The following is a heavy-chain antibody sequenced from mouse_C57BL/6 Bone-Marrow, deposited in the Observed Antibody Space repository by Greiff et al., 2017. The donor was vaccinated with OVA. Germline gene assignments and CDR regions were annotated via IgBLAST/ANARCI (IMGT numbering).Heavy chain of an antibody. CDR1: GYTFTSYW. CDR3: AREGYPYWYFDV. V-gene: IGHV1-64*01. J-gene: IGHJ1*03. CDR2: IHPNSGST. D-gene: IGHD2-14*01. Sequence: QVQLQQPGAELVKPGASVKLSCQASGYTFTSYWMHWVKQRPGQGLEWIGMIHPNSGSTNYNEKFKSKATLTVDKSSSTAYMQLSSLTSEDSAVYYCAREGYPYWYFDVWGTGTTVTVSS.